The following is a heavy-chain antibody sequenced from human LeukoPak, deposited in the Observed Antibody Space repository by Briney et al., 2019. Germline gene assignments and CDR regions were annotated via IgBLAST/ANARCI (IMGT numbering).Heavy chain of an antibody. D-gene: IGHD3-10*01. Sequence: ASVKVSCKASGYTFTSYDINWVRQATGQGLEWMGWMNPNSGNTGYAQKFQGRVTITRNTSISTAYMELSSLRSEDTAVYYCARVFWELPLLYYYYYMDVWGKGTTVTVSS. J-gene: IGHJ6*03. CDR1: GYTFTSYD. CDR2: MNPNSGNT. V-gene: IGHV1-8*01. CDR3: ARVFWELPLLYYYYYMDV.